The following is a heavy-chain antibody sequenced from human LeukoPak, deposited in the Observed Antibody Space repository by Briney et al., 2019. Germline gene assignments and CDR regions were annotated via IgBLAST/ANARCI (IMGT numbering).Heavy chain of an antibody. CDR1: TINFSDYG. CDR3: ARDQPHAASWFDP. D-gene: IGHD2-2*01. J-gene: IGHJ5*02. V-gene: IGHV3-23*01. CDR2: INPTGVRT. Sequence: GGSLRRSCAASTINFSDYGMDWVREAPGRGLEWVSTINPTGVRTYYADSVRGRFTISRDNSKNTVFLQINSLRVEDTAIYYCARDQPHAASWFDPWGQGTLVTVSS.